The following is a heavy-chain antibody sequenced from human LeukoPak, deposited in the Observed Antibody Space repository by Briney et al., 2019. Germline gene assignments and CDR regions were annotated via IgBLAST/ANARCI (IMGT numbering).Heavy chain of an antibody. V-gene: IGHV3-64*01. CDR1: GFTSSTYA. D-gene: IGHD6-13*01. CDR2: ISSNGGST. Sequence: PGGSLRLSCAASGFTSSTYAMHWVRQAPGKGLEYVSAISSNGGSTYYANSVKGRFTISRDNPKNTLYLQMGSLRTEDMAVYYCARAGYSSSWYAAYFDYWGQGTLVTVSS. J-gene: IGHJ4*02. CDR3: ARAGYSSSWYAAYFDY.